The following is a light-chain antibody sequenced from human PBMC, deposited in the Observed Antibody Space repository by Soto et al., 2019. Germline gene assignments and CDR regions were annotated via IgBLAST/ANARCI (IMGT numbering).Light chain of an antibody. V-gene: IGKV3-20*01. Sequence: EIVLTQSPGTLSLSPGERATLSCRASQSVSSSSLAWYQQKPGQAPRLLIYGASSMATGIPDRFSGSGSGTDFTLTISRLEPEDFAVFYCQHYGSSPYTFGQGTKLEIK. J-gene: IGKJ2*01. CDR1: QSVSSSS. CDR2: GAS. CDR3: QHYGSSPYT.